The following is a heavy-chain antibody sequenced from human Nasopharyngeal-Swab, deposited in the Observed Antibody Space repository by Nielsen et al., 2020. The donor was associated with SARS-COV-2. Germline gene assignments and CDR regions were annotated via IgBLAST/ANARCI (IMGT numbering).Heavy chain of an antibody. Sequence: GGSLRLSCAASEFTFEDYAMHWVRQAPGKGLEWVSGISWNSGRIGYADSVKGRFTISRDNAKNSLYLQMNSLRVEDTALYYCAKDRGSIAVAGIGYWGQGTLVTVSS. CDR3: AKDRGSIAVAGIGY. J-gene: IGHJ4*02. D-gene: IGHD6-19*01. CDR1: EFTFEDYA. V-gene: IGHV3-9*01. CDR2: ISWNSGRI.